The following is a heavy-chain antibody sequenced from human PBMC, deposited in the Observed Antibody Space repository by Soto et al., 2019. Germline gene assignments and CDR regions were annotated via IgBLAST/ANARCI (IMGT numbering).Heavy chain of an antibody. CDR3: AKGLTVTTYYYYYYMDV. CDR1: GFIFSSYA. Sequence: GGSLRLSCAASGFIFSSYAMNWVRQAPGKGLEWVSAISGSGDSTYYADSVKGRFTISRDNSKNALYLQVNSLRAEDTAVYYCAKGLTVTTYYYYYYMDVWGEGTTVTVSS. D-gene: IGHD4-17*01. V-gene: IGHV3-23*01. J-gene: IGHJ6*03. CDR2: ISGSGDST.